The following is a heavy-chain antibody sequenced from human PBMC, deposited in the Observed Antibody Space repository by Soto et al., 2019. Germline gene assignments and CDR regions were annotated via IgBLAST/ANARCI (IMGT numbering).Heavy chain of an antibody. Sequence: QVQLVESGGGVVQPGRSLRLSCAASGFTFSSYGMHWVRQAPGKGLEWEAVIWYDGTNKYYADSVKGRFTISRDNSKNTLYLQMNSLRAEDTAVYYCARDRGAVAGTRYYYGMDVWGQGTTVTVSS. V-gene: IGHV3-33*01. J-gene: IGHJ6*02. D-gene: IGHD6-13*01. CDR2: IWYDGTNK. CDR3: ARDRGAVAGTRYYYGMDV. CDR1: GFTFSSYG.